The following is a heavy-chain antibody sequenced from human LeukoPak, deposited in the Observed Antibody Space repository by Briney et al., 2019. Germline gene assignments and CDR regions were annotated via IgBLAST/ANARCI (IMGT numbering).Heavy chain of an antibody. J-gene: IGHJ6*02. CDR3: AKDIVVVPAAMNYYYYGMDV. V-gene: IGHV3-23*01. D-gene: IGHD2-2*01. Sequence: GGSLRLSCAASGFTFSRYALSWVRQAPGKGLSWVAGISGNGDTTYYADSVKGRFAISRDTSRNAVYLQMNSLRFEDAAVYYCAKDIVVVPAAMNYYYYGMDVWGQGTTVTVSS. CDR1: GFTFSRYA. CDR2: ISGNGDTT.